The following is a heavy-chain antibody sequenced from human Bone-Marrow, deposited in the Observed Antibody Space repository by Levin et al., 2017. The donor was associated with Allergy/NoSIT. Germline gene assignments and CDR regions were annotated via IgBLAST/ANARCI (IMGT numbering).Heavy chain of an antibody. Sequence: GESLKISCAASGFTFSSYGMHWVRQAPGKGLEWVAVISYDGSNKYYADSVKGRFTISRDNSKNTLYLQMNSLRAEDTAVYYCAKEGSSSRYRDYYYYYGMDVWGQGTTVTVSS. J-gene: IGHJ6*02. V-gene: IGHV3-30*18. CDR1: GFTFSSYG. D-gene: IGHD6-13*01. CDR2: ISYDGSNK. CDR3: AKEGSSSRYRDYYYYYGMDV.